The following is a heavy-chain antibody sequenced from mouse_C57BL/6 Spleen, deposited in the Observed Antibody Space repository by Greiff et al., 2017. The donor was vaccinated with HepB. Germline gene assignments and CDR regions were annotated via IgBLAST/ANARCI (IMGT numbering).Heavy chain of an antibody. CDR3: AREEAGWFAY. Sequence: DVHLVESGPGLVKPSQSLSLTCSVTGYSITSGYYWNWIRQFPGNKLEWMGYISYDGSNNYNPSLKNRISITRDTSKNQFFLKLNSVTTEDTATYYCAREEAGWFAYWGQGTLVTVSA. J-gene: IGHJ3*01. CDR2: ISYDGSN. V-gene: IGHV3-6*01. CDR1: GYSITSGYY.